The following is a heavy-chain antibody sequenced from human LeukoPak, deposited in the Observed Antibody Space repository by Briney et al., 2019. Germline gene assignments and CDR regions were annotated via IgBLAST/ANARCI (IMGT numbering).Heavy chain of an antibody. V-gene: IGHV3-53*01. CDR2: IYSGGIT. CDR1: GFSVSNNY. CDR3: AREGNGYGDHYFDY. Sequence: PGGSLRLSCAASGFSVSNNYMSWIRQAPGEGLEWVSVIYSGGITYYADSVKGRFIISRDNSKNTLYLQMNSLRAEDTAVYYCAREGNGYGDHYFDYWGQGTLVTVSS. D-gene: IGHD4-17*01. J-gene: IGHJ4*02.